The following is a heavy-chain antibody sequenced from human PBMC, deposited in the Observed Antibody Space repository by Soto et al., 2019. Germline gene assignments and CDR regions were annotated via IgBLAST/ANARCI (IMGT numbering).Heavy chain of an antibody. Sequence: SEPQPPTYTVFGGSSISVGYYWRWIRKHPGKGLEWIGYIYYSGSTYYNPSLKSRVTISVDTSKNQFSLKLSSVTAADTAVYYCARVIAVWGSYRSFAFSDVWGQGTTVTVS. D-gene: IGHD3-16*02. V-gene: IGHV4-31*03. CDR1: GGSSISVGYY. CDR3: ARVIAVWGSYRSFAFSDV. J-gene: IGHJ6*02. CDR2: IYYSGST.